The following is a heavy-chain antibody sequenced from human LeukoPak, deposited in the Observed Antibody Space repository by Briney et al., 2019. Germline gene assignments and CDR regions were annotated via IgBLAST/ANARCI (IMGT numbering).Heavy chain of an antibody. D-gene: IGHD3-16*01. CDR2: INPNSGGT. Sequence: ASVKVSCKASGYTFTGYYMHWVRQAPGQGLEWMGWINPNSGGTNYAQKFQGRVTMTRDTSISTAYMELNSLRTEDTALYYCAKDVQLWPHIRPHFDYWGQGTLVTVSS. CDR3: AKDVQLWPHIRPHFDY. V-gene: IGHV1-2*02. CDR1: GYTFTGYY. J-gene: IGHJ4*02.